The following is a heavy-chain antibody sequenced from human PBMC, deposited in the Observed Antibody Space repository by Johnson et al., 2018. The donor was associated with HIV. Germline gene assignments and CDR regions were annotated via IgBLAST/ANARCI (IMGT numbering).Heavy chain of an antibody. D-gene: IGHD2-8*01. V-gene: IGHV3-7*01. CDR3: ARVMQADAFDI. CDR2: IKHDGSEK. J-gene: IGHJ3*02. Sequence: EMQLVESGGGLVQPGGSLRLSCAASGFTFSSYWMSWVRQAPGKGLAWVANIKHDGSEKYYVDSVKGRFTISRDNAKNSLYLQMNSLRAEDTAVYYCARVMQADAFDIWGQGTMVTVSS. CDR1: GFTFSSYW.